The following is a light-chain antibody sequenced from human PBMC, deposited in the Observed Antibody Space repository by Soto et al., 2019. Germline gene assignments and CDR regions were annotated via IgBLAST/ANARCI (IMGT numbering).Light chain of an antibody. CDR1: ESISSTN. CDR3: QQYGSSPPIT. CDR2: AAS. Sequence: PGERATLSCRASESISSTNLGWYQQKPGQAPRLLIYAASSRATGIPVRFSGSGSGTDFTLTISRLEPEDFAVYYCQQYGSSPPITFGQGTRLEIK. J-gene: IGKJ5*01. V-gene: IGKV3-20*01.